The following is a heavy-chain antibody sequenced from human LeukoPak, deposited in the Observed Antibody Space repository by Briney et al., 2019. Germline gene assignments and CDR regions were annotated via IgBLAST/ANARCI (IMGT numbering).Heavy chain of an antibody. Sequence: GGSLRLSCSASGFRFSDYGVYWVRQAPGKRLEYVSGISYNGGATNYADSVKGRFTISRDNPKNTLYLQMSSLRSEDTAVYHCVRAAIPVAGTGWFDPWGQGTLVTVSS. V-gene: IGHV3-64D*06. D-gene: IGHD6-19*01. J-gene: IGHJ5*02. CDR3: VRAAIPVAGTGWFDP. CDR2: ISYNGGAT. CDR1: GFRFSDYG.